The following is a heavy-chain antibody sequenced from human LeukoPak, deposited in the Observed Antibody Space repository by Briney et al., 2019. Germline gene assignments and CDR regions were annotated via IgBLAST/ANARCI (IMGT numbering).Heavy chain of an antibody. CDR3: AKVSTSSWGYFDY. CDR1: GFTFSSYW. D-gene: IGHD6-13*01. J-gene: IGHJ4*02. V-gene: IGHV3-30*02. CDR2: IRYDGGDK. Sequence: GGSLRLSCAASGFTFSSYWMHWVRQAPGKGLEWVAFIRYDGGDKYYADSVKGRFTISRDNSKNTVFLQMSSLRTEDTAVYYCAKVSTSSWGYFDYWGQGILVTVSS.